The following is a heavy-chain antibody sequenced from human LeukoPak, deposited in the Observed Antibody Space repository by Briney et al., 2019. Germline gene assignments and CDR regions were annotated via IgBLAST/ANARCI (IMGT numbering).Heavy chain of an antibody. D-gene: IGHD1-26*01. Sequence: GGSLRLSCAASGFTFSSYAMSWVRQTPGKGLEWVSFISGSGSNTYYADSVKGRFTISRDNFKNTLYLQMNSLRAEDTAIYYCAKCLYSGNYFDAFDIWGQGTMVTVSS. CDR2: ISGSGSNT. CDR3: AKCLYSGNYFDAFDI. V-gene: IGHV3-23*01. J-gene: IGHJ3*02. CDR1: GFTFSSYA.